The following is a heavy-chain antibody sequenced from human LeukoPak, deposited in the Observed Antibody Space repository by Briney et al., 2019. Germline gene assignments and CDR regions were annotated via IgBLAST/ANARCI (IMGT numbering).Heavy chain of an antibody. CDR2: IHPNRSGTDYDT. J-gene: IGHJ4*02. CDR1: GYTFTGYF. D-gene: IGHD1-26*01. Sequence: GASVKVSCKASGYTFTGYFLHWVRQAPGQGPEWMGWIHPNRSGTDYDTDYAQKFRGRVTMTRDTSLSTAYMELSRLTSDDTAVYYCARGREHDYWGQGTLVTVSS. CDR3: ARGREHDY. V-gene: IGHV1-2*02.